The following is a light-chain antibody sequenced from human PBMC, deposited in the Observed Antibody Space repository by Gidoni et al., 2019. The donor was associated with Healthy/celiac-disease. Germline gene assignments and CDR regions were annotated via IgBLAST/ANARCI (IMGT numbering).Light chain of an antibody. J-gene: IGKJ1*01. Sequence: DIVMTQSLLSLPVTPGAPASTSCRSSQSLLHSNGYNYLDWDLPKPGQSPQLLIYLGSNRASGVPDRFSGGGSGTDFTLKISRVEAEDVGVYYCMQAIQAPPTFGQGTKVEIK. CDR1: QSLLHSNGYNY. V-gene: IGKV2-28*01. CDR3: MQAIQAPPT. CDR2: LGS.